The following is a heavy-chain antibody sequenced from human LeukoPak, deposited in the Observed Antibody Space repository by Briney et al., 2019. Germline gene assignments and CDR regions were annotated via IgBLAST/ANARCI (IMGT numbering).Heavy chain of an antibody. D-gene: IGHD2-15*01. J-gene: IGHJ5*02. CDR3: ARKGDVVVVAGNWFDP. CDR2: IYYSGST. Sequence: SETLSLTCTVSGGSISSSSYYWGWIRQPPGKGLEWIGSIYYSGSTNYNSSLKSRVTISVDTSKNQFSLKLTSVTAADTAVYYCARKGDVVVVAGNWFDPWGQGTLVIVSS. V-gene: IGHV4-39*01. CDR1: GGSISSSSYY.